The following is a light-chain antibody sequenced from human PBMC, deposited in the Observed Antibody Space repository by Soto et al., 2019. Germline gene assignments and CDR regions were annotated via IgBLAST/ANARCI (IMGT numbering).Light chain of an antibody. J-gene: IGKJ1*01. CDR3: QQYNSYSWT. V-gene: IGKV1-5*03. CDR2: KAS. CDR1: QSIGTW. Sequence: DIQMTQSPSTLSASVGDRVTITCRASQSIGTWLAWYQQKPGKAPKVLIHKASSLESGAPSRFSGSGSGTEFTLTISSLQPDDFATYYCQQYNSYSWTFGQGTKVDIK.